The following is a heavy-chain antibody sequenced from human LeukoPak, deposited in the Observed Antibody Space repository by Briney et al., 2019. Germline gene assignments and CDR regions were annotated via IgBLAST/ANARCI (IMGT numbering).Heavy chain of an antibody. CDR3: ASQFLEYDYFDY. CDR1: GGSISSGDYY. Sequence: SETLSLTCTVSGGSISSGDYYWSWIRQPPGKGLEWIGYIYYSGSTYYNPSLKSRVTISVDTSKNQFSLKLSSVTAADTAVYYCASQFLEYDYFDYWGQGTLVTVSS. D-gene: IGHD3-3*01. V-gene: IGHV4-30-4*01. CDR2: IYYSGST. J-gene: IGHJ4*02.